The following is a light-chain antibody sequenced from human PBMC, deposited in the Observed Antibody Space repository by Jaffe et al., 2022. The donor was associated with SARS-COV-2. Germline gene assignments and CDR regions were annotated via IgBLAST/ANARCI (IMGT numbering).Light chain of an antibody. Sequence: DVVLTQSPLSLPVALGQPASISCRSSQSLVHSDGKTYLTWLHQRPGQSPRRLIYEVSKRDSGAPDRFSGSGSGSDFTLKISRVEAEDVGVYYCMQGTHWPPWTFGQGTRVEIK. V-gene: IGKV2-30*02. CDR2: EVS. J-gene: IGKJ1*01. CDR3: MQGTHWPPWT. CDR1: QSLVHSDGKTY.